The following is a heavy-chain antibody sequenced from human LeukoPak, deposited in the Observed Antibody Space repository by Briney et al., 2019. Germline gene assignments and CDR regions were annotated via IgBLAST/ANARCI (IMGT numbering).Heavy chain of an antibody. CDR1: GYTFTSYG. CDR2: ISAYNGNT. V-gene: IGHV1-18*04. J-gene: IGHJ5*02. CDR3: ARDRGYDILTGHYYGHWFDP. Sequence: ASVKVSCKASGYTFTSYGISWVRQAPGQGLEWMGWISAYNGNTNYAQKLQGRVTMTTDTSTSTAYMELRSLRSDDTAVYYCARDRGYDILTGHYYGHWFDPWGQGTLVTVSS. D-gene: IGHD3-9*01.